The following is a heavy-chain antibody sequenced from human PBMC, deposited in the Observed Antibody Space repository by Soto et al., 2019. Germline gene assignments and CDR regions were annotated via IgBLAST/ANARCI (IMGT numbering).Heavy chain of an antibody. CDR2: ISSSGSTI. V-gene: IGHV3-48*02. J-gene: IGHJ4*02. CDR3: ARGRGYCGGTNCYLDY. D-gene: IGHD2-21*01. Sequence: EVQLVESGGGLVQPGGSLRLSCAASGFSFSSHSMKWVRQAPGKGLEWVSCISSSGSTIYYADSVKGRFTISRDNAKNXLYLQMNSLRDDDTAVYYCARGRGYCGGTNCYLDYWGQGALVTVSS. CDR1: GFSFSSHS.